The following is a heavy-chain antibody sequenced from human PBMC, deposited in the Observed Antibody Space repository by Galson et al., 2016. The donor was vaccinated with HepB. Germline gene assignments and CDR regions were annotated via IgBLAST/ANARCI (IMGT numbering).Heavy chain of an antibody. CDR1: GFTFSNYG. V-gene: IGHV3-30*03. D-gene: IGHD2/OR15-2a*01. J-gene: IGHJ4*02. CDR3: ATEAPILAPTLDY. Sequence: SLRLSCAASGFTFSNYGMHWVHQAPGKGLEWVAADSMDGRRKFYADSVKGRFTISRDNSKNTLYLQMNSLRAEDTAVYYCATEAPILAPTLDYWGQGTLATVSS. CDR2: DSMDGRRK.